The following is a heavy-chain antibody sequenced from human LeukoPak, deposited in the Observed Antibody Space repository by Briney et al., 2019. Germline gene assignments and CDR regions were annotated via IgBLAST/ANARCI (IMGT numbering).Heavy chain of an antibody. CDR2: MYYSGST. CDR1: GGSISSSDYY. V-gene: IGHV4-39*01. CDR3: ARHAPYCSGGSCYLTTQPRYGMDV. D-gene: IGHD2-15*01. J-gene: IGHJ6*02. Sequence: SETLSLTCTVSGGSISSSDYYWGWVRQPPGKGLEWIGSMYYSGSTYYNPSLKSRVTISVDTSKNQFSLKLTSVTAADTAVYYCARHAPYCSGGSCYLTTQPRYGMDVWGQGTTVTVSS.